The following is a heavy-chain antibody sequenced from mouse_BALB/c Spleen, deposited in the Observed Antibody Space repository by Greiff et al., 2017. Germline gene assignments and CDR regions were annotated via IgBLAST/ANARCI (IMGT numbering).Heavy chain of an antibody. V-gene: IGHV2-9*02. CDR3: ARARGYDGAWFAY. Sequence: VQLQQSGPGLVAPSQSLSITCTVSGFSLTSYGVHWVRQPPGKGLEWLGVIWAGGSTNYNSALMSRLSISKDNSKSQVFLKMNSLQTDDTAMYYCARARGYDGAWFAYWGQGTLVTVSA. J-gene: IGHJ3*01. CDR2: IWAGGST. D-gene: IGHD2-14*01. CDR1: GFSLTSYG.